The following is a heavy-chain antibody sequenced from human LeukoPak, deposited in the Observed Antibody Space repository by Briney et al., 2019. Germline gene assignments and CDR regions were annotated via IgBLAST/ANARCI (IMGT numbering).Heavy chain of an antibody. V-gene: IGHV4-34*01. CDR3: AGVIRIASRTSLYYYYDIDV. CDR1: GGSFSGYY. J-gene: IGHJ6*03. Sequence: SETLSLTRAVYGGSFSGYYWSWIPQPPGKGLDCMGEINHSGSTNYNPSLKSRVTISVDTSKNQFSLKLSSMTAADTAVYYCAGVIRIASRTSLYYYYDIDVWGKGTKVTVSS. CDR2: INHSGST. D-gene: IGHD6-6*01.